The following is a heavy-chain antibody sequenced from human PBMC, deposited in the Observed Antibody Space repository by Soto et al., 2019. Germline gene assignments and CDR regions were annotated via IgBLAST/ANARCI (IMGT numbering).Heavy chain of an antibody. CDR3: ARGAVVVPNGLIAGMDV. CDR2: VDPSSGTT. J-gene: IGHJ6*02. Sequence: ASVKVSCKPSGYSFSNFYVHWVRQAPGQGLEWMGIVDPSSGTTSYTQKFQERVTMTRDTSMSTVYMELSRLRSEDTAVYYCARGAVVVPNGLIAGMDVWGLGTTVTVSS. V-gene: IGHV1-46*01. D-gene: IGHD2-15*01. CDR1: GYSFSNFY.